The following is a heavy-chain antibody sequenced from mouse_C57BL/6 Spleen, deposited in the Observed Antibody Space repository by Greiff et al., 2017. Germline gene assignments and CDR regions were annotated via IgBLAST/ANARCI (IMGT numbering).Heavy chain of an antibody. CDR2: IRLKSDNYAT. Sequence: EVQLQESGGGLVQPGGSMKLSCVASGFTFSNYWMNWVRQSPEKGLEWVAQIRLKSDNYATHYAESVKGRFTISRDDSKSSVYLQMNNLRAEDTGIYYCTAGYYGSSYYWYFDVWGTGTTVTVSS. D-gene: IGHD1-1*01. CDR1: GFTFSNYW. J-gene: IGHJ1*03. CDR3: TAGYYGSSYYWYFDV. V-gene: IGHV6-3*01.